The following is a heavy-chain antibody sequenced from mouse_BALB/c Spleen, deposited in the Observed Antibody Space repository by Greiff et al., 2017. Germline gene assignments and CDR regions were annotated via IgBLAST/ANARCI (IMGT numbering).Heavy chain of an antibody. V-gene: IGHV3-2*02. CDR2: ISYSGST. J-gene: IGHJ4*01. CDR1: GYSITSDYA. D-gene: IGHD1-1*02. CDR3: ARYEVGAAMDY. Sequence: EVQLQESGPGLVKPSQSLSLTCTVTGYSITSDYAWNWIRQFPGNKLEWMGYISYSGSTSYNPSLKSRISITRDTSKNQFFLQLNSVTTEDTATYYCARYEVGAAMDYWGQGTSVTVSS.